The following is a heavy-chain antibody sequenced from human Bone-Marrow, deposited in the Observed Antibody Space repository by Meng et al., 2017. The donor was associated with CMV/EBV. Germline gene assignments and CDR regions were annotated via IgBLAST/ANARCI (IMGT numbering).Heavy chain of an antibody. V-gene: IGHV3-73*01. J-gene: IGHJ6*02. D-gene: IGHD3-3*01. Sequence: GESLKISCAASGLTFSDSTIHWVRQASGKGLEWVGRIGRRAASYATGYSESVKGRFSISREDSENTTQLQMDSLKTEDTAVYYCSTSDRTLRATDYGMDVWGQGTTATVSS. CDR1: GLTFSDST. CDR2: IGRRAASYAT. CDR3: STSDRTLRATDYGMDV.